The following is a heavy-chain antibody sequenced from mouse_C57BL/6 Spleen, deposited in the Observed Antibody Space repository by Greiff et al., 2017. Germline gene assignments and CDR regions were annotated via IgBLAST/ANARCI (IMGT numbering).Heavy chain of an antibody. V-gene: IGHV1-4*01. J-gene: IGHJ3*01. CDR3: VRDGYDPDWFAY. Sequence: QVQLQQSGAELARPGASVKMSCKASGYTFTSYTMHWVKQRPGQGLEWIGYINPSSGYTKYNQKFKDKATLTADKSSSTAYMQLSSLTSEDSAVYYCVRDGYDPDWFAYWGQGTLVTVSA. D-gene: IGHD2-2*01. CDR1: GYTFTSYT. CDR2: INPSSGYT.